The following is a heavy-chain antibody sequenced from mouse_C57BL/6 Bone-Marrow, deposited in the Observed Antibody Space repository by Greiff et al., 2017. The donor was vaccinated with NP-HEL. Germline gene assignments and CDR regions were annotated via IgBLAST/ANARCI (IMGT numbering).Heavy chain of an antibody. CDR2: IDPSDSET. V-gene: IGHV1-52*01. J-gene: IGHJ1*03. D-gene: IGHD1-1*01. CDR1: GYTFTSYW. Sequence: QVQLQQPGAELVRPGSSVKLSCKASGYTFTSYWMHWVKQRPIQGLEWIGNIDPSDSETHYNQKFKDKATLTVDKSSSTAYMQLSSLTSEDSAVYYCARSTGSSSYWYFDVWGTGTTVTVSS. CDR3: ARSTGSSSYWYFDV.